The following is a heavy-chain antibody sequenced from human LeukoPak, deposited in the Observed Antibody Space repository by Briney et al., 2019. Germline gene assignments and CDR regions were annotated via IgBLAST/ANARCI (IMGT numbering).Heavy chain of an antibody. V-gene: IGHV4-59*11. CDR1: CGFLSNHY. Sequence: PSDTLSLICTVSCGFLSNHYWSWLRPPPGGGLVWCGYLYYSGSNNYNPSLKSRVPISVDKSKNHFSLRLNTVITADTAVYYCARGNSSPWGVATTNSVFDYWGQGALVTVSS. J-gene: IGHJ4*02. D-gene: IGHD5-12*01. CDR2: LYYSGSN. CDR3: ARGNSSPWGVATTNSVFDY.